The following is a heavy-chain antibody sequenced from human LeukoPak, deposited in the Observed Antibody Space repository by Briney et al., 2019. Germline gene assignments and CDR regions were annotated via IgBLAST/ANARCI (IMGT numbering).Heavy chain of an antibody. CDR1: GFTFSSYA. D-gene: IGHD4-17*01. V-gene: IGHV3-23*01. Sequence: GGSLRLSCAASGFTFSSYALRWVRQAPGQGLEWVSTVTSGGTTYYADSVEGRFTISRDNSKNTLYLQMNSLRVDDTAVYYCAKALLYGDGGQWYIDHWGQGTLVTVSS. CDR3: AKALLYGDGGQWYIDH. CDR2: VTSGGTT. J-gene: IGHJ4*02.